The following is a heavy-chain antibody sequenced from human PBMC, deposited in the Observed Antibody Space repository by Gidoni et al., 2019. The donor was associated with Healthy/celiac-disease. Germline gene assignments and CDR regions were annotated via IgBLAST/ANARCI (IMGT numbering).Heavy chain of an antibody. CDR3: AREAGLYCSGGSCYSSWFDP. D-gene: IGHD2-15*01. Sequence: QVQLVESGGGVVQPGRSLRLSCAASGFPFSSYAMHWVRRAPGKGLEWVAVISCDGGNKYSADSVKGRFTISRDNSKNTLCLQMNSLRAEETAVYYCAREAGLYCSGGSCYSSWFDPWGQGTLVTVSS. CDR2: ISCDGGNK. CDR1: GFPFSSYA. J-gene: IGHJ5*02. V-gene: IGHV3-30-3*01.